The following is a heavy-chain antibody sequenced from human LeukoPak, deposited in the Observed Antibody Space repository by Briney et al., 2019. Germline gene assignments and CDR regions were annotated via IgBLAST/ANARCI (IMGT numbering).Heavy chain of an antibody. CDR3: ARLMQGFGESMLSS. Sequence: TGGSLRLSCAASGFTFSSYSMNWVRQAPGKGLEWVSSISSSSSYIYYADSVKGRFTISRDNAKNSLYLQMNSLRAEDTAVYYCARLMQGFGESMLSSWGQGTLVTVSS. V-gene: IGHV3-21*01. J-gene: IGHJ4*02. CDR2: ISSSSSYI. D-gene: IGHD3-10*01. CDR1: GFTFSSYS.